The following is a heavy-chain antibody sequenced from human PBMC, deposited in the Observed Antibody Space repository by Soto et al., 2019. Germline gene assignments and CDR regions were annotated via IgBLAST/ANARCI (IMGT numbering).Heavy chain of an antibody. Sequence: EVQVVESGGGLVQPGGSLRLSCTASGFSFSTYWMTWVRQAPGKGLEWVANINQDGSEKYYADSVKGRDTISRDNTKNSLYLQMNSLRVEDTAVYYCARAPQFYDFWSAYYRSGDLELYFDSWGQGTLVTVSS. D-gene: IGHD3-3*01. CDR3: ARAPQFYDFWSAYYRSGDLELYFDS. J-gene: IGHJ4*02. CDR1: GFSFSTYW. V-gene: IGHV3-7*03. CDR2: INQDGSEK.